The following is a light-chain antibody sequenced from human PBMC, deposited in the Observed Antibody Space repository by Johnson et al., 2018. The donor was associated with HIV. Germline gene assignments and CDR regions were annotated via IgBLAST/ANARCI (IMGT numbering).Light chain of an antibody. J-gene: IGLJ1*01. CDR3: GTWDSSLIAVYV. CDR2: DNN. Sequence: QSVLTQPPSVSAAPGQKVTISCSGSSYNIGNNYVSWYQQLQGTAPKLLIYDNNKRPSGIPDRFSGSKSGTSATLGITGLQTGDEADYYCGTWDSSLIAVYVFGTGTKVTVL. CDR1: SYNIGNNY. V-gene: IGLV1-51*01.